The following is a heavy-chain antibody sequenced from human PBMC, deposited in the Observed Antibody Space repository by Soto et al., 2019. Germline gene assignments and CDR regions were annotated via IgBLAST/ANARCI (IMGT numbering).Heavy chain of an antibody. D-gene: IGHD3-10*01. V-gene: IGHV1-69*06. CDR1: GGTFSSYA. J-gene: IGHJ3*02. CDR3: AGPSDYGSGSYYNDSVGAFDI. CDR2: LIPIFATA. Sequence: QVQLVQSGAEVKKPGSSVKVSCKASGGTFSSYAISWVRQAPGQGLEWMGGLIPIFATANYAQKFQGRVTITADKSTGTAYMEVSSLRSEDTAVYYFAGPSDYGSGSYYNDSVGAFDIWGQGTMVTVSS.